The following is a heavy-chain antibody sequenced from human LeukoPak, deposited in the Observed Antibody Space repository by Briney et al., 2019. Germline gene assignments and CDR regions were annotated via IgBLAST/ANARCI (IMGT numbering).Heavy chain of an antibody. CDR3: AADGLKRWLDP. J-gene: IGHJ5*02. CDR1: GYTFRNYA. V-gene: IGHV1-2*02. D-gene: IGHD5-24*01. Sequence: GASVKVSCKASGYTFRNYAINWVRQAPGQGLEWMGWINPNSGGTNYAQKFQGRVTMTRDTSISTAYMELSRLRSDDTAVYYCAADGLKRWLDPWGQGTLVTVSS. CDR2: INPNSGGT.